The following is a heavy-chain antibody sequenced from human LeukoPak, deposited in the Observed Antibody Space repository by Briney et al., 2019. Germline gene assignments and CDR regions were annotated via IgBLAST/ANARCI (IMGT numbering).Heavy chain of an antibody. V-gene: IGHV3-74*01. CDR2: INSDGSST. CDR1: GFTFSSYW. D-gene: IGHD6-19*01. Sequence: GGSLRLSCAASGFTFSSYWMHWVRQAPGKGLVWVSRINSDGSSTSYADSVKGRFTISRDNAKNTLYLQMNSLRAEDTAVYYCASVRTKSQWLAGYYYYYYMDVWGKGTTVTVSS. CDR3: ASVRTKSQWLAGYYYYYYMDV. J-gene: IGHJ6*03.